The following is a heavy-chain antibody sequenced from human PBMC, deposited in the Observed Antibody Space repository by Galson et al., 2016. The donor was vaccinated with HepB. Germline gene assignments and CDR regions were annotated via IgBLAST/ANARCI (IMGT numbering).Heavy chain of an antibody. Sequence: QSGAEVKKPGDSLKISCKGFGYSFTSHWIGWVRQMPGKGLEWMAIIYPGDSDTRYNPSFQGQVTISADKSIFTAYLHWNTLKASDTAIYYCARGHYSRWLSWYDLWGQGTRVTVSS. D-gene: IGHD6-13*01. CDR1: GYSFTSHW. CDR3: ARGHYSRWLSWYDL. CDR2: IYPGDSDT. J-gene: IGHJ5*02. V-gene: IGHV5-51*01.